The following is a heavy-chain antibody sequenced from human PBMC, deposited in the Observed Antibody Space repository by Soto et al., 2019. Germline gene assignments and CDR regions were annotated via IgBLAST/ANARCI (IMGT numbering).Heavy chain of an antibody. CDR3: ARSMYSTSAQLYYGMDV. V-gene: IGHV4-34*12. J-gene: IGHJ6*02. D-gene: IGHD6-6*01. CDR1: GGSFSAYY. Sequence: SETLSLTCAVYGGSFSAYYWSWVRQPPGKGLEWIGEIIHSESTKYNPSLKSRVTISVDTSKNQFSLKLSSATAADTAVYYCARSMYSTSAQLYYGMDVWGQGTTVTVSS. CDR2: IIHSEST.